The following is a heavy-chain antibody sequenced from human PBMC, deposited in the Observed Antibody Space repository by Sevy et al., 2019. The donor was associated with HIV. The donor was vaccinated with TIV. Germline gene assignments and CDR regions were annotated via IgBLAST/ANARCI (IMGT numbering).Heavy chain of an antibody. V-gene: IGHV4-4*07. CDR2: INPSGST. J-gene: IGHJ4*02. D-gene: IGHD7-27*01. CDR3: ARSNWVTATNGFSKSYYFDY. Sequence: SETLSLTCTVSGDSLSSYSWAWIRQPAGKGLEWIGRINPSGSTNYNPSLKSRVTMSVDTSKSQFSLKVTSLTAADTAIYFCARSNWVTATNGFSKSYYFDYWGQGPLVTVSS. CDR1: GDSLSSYS.